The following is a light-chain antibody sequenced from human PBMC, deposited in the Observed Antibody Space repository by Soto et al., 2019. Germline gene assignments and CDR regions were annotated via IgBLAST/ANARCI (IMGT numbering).Light chain of an antibody. Sequence: QSVLTQPPSASGTPGQRVTISCSGSSSNIGSNTVNWYQELPGTAPKLLIYSNNQRPSAVPDRFSGSRSGTSASLAISGLQSEDEADYCCAAWDDSLNGPVFGGGTKLTVL. J-gene: IGLJ2*01. CDR3: AAWDDSLNGPV. V-gene: IGLV1-44*01. CDR1: SSNIGSNT. CDR2: SNN.